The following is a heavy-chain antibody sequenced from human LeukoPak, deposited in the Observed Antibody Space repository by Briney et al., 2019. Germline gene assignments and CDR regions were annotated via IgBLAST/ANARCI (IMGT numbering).Heavy chain of an antibody. CDR2: ISSSSSYI. J-gene: IGHJ6*04. D-gene: IGHD3-10*01. Sequence: GGSLRLSCAASGFTFSSYSMNWVRQAPGKGLEWVSSISSSSSYIYYADSVKGRFTTSRDNAKNSLYLQMNSLRAEDTAVYYCARGLLWFGESTPDYGMDVWGKGTTVTVSS. CDR1: GFTFSSYS. V-gene: IGHV3-21*01. CDR3: ARGLLWFGESTPDYGMDV.